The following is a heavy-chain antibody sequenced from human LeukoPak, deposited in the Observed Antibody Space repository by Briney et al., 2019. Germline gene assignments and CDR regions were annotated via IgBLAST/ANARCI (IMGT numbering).Heavy chain of an antibody. CDR3: TSEFFWSYYDTGTYYSDN. Sequence: GGSLRLSCAASGFTFSDYSMNWVRQAPGKGLEWASSISSSSNYIYYADSVKGRFTISRDNAKNSLYLQLNSLRAEDTAVYYCTSEFFWSYYDTGTYYSDNWGQGTLVTVSS. CDR1: GFTFSDYS. J-gene: IGHJ4*02. V-gene: IGHV3-21*01. CDR2: ISSSSNYI. D-gene: IGHD3-22*01.